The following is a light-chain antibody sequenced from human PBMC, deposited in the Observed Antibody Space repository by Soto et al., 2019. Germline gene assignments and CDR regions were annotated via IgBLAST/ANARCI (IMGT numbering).Light chain of an antibody. CDR2: DVS. CDR3: SSYTSSSTYV. Sequence: QSDLNHPASVTRFPRQSRTIFKTGTSSDVGGYNYVSWYQQHPGKAPKLMIYDVSNRPSGVSNRFSGSKSGNTASLTISGLQAEDEADYYCSSYTSSSTYVFGTGTKVTVL. CDR1: SSDVGGYNY. V-gene: IGLV2-14*01. J-gene: IGLJ1*01.